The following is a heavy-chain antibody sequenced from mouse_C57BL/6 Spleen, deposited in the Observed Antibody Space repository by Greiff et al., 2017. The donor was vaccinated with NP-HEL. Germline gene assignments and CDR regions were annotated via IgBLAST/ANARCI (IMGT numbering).Heavy chain of an antibody. CDR1: GYAFSSSW. D-gene: IGHD2-4*01. J-gene: IGHJ4*01. V-gene: IGHV1-82*01. Sequence: LVESGASVKIYCKASGYAFSSSWMNWVKQRPGKGLEWIGRIYPGDGDTNYNGKFKGKATLTADKSSSTAYMQLSSLTSEDSAVYFCARDEDDDGGGYAMDYWGQGTSVTVSS. CDR3: ARDEDDDGGGYAMDY. CDR2: IYPGDGDT.